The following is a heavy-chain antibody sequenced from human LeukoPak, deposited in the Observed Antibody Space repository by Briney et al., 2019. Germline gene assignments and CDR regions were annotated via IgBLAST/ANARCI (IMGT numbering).Heavy chain of an antibody. CDR3: ARALGYSGYDYDYYYGMDV. J-gene: IGHJ6*02. D-gene: IGHD5-12*01. V-gene: IGHV3-66*01. CDR2: IYSGGST. CDR1: GFTVSSNY. Sequence: GSLRLSCAASGFTVSSNYMSWVRQAPGKGLEWVSVIYSGGSTYYADSVKGRFTISRDNSKNTLYLQMNSLRAEDTAVYYCARALGYSGYDYDYYYGMDVWGQGTTVTVSS.